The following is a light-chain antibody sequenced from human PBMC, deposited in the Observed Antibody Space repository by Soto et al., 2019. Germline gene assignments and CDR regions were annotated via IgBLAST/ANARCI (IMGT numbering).Light chain of an antibody. V-gene: IGKV3-20*01. CDR2: GAS. Sequence: EIVLTQSPGTLSLSPGERATLSCRASQSVSSSYLAWYQQRPGQAPRLLIYGASSRATGIPDRFSGSGSGTDFTLTISRLEPEDFAVYYCQQYNRSPCTFGGGTKVEIK. J-gene: IGKJ4*01. CDR3: QQYNRSPCT. CDR1: QSVSSSY.